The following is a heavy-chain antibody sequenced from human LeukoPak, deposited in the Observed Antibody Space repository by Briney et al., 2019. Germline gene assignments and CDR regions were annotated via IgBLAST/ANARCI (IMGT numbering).Heavy chain of an antibody. CDR2: ISAYNGNA. V-gene: IGHV1-18*01. CDR3: ARDWAIVVVPSY. D-gene: IGHD3-22*01. CDR1: GYTFTSYG. J-gene: IGHJ4*02. Sequence: ASVKVSCKASGYTFTSYGISWVRQAPGQGLEWMGWISAYNGNANYAQKLQGRVTMTTDTSTSTAYMELRGLRSDDTAVYYCARDWAIVVVPSYWGQGTLVTVSS.